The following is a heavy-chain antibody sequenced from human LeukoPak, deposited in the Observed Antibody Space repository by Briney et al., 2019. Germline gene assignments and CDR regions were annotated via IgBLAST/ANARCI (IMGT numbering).Heavy chain of an antibody. V-gene: IGHV5-51*01. J-gene: IGHJ4*02. D-gene: IGHD2-21*01. CDR1: GDSFTTYW. CDR3: ARQGKGCGFTRCHHFDS. Sequence: NLGESLKISCKGSGDSFTTYWIGWVRQMPGKGLEWMGIIYPGDSDARYSPSFQGQVTFSVDKSNATAHLQWSRLKASDTAVYYCARQGKGCGFTRCHHFDSWGQGTLVTVSS. CDR2: IYPGDSDA.